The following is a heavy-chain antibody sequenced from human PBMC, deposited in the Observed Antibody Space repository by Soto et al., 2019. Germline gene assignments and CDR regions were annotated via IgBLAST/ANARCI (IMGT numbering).Heavy chain of an antibody. J-gene: IGHJ3*01. D-gene: IGHD6-6*01. CDR1: GFTLSDYY. CDR2: IGISIGYI. V-gene: IGHV3-11*06. CDR3: GRNVLAVTEDAVDV. Sequence: QVLLVESGGGLVKPGGSLRLSCAASGFTLSDYYMNWMRQAPGKGPEWVSSIGISIGYIYYGESVTGRFTISRDNAKNSLFLQMNSLRAEDTAVYFCGRNVLAVTEDAVDVWGQGTMVTVSS.